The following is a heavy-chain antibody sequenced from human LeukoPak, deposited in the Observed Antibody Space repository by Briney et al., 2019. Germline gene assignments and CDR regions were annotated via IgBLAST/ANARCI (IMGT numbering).Heavy chain of an antibody. CDR1: GFTFSSYS. V-gene: IGHV3-21*01. CDR2: ISSSSSYI. CDR3: ARVSTLYYDFWVETDY. J-gene: IGHJ4*02. Sequence: GGSLRLSCAASGFTFSSYSMNWVRQAPGKGLEWVSSISSSSSYIYYADSVKGRFTISRDNAKNSLYLQMNSLRAEDTAVYYCARVSTLYYDFWVETDYWGQGTLVTVSS. D-gene: IGHD3-3*01.